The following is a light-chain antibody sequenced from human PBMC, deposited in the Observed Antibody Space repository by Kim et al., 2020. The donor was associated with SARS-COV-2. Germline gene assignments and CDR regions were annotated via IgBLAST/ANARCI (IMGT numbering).Light chain of an antibody. CDR1: QSVSTTY. V-gene: IGKV3-20*01. Sequence: EIVLTPSPGTLSLSPGERATLSCRASQSVSTTYLAWYQQKPGQAPRRLIYPASSRATGIPDRFSGSGSGTDFTLTISRLEPEDFAVYYCQQFGTSPFTFGPGTKVDIK. CDR2: PAS. J-gene: IGKJ3*01. CDR3: QQFGTSPFT.